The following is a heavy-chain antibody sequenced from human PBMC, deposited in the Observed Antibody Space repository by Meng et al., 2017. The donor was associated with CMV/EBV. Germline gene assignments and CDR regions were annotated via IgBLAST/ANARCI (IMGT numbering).Heavy chain of an antibody. V-gene: IGHV4-39*06. J-gene: IGHJ4*02. D-gene: IGHD3-9*01. CDR3: ARATPYYDILTGYYTYFDY. Sequence: SETLSLTCTVSGGSISSSSYYWGWIRQPPGKGLEWIGSIYYSGSTYYNPSLKSRVTISVDTSKNQFPLKLSSVTAADTAVYYCARATPYYDILTGYYTYFDYWGQGTLVTVSS. CDR2: IYYSGST. CDR1: GGSISSSSYY.